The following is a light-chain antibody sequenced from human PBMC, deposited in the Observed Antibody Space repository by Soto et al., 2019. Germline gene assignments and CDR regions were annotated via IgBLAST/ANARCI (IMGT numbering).Light chain of an antibody. CDR1: QSISNF. CDR2: AAS. V-gene: IGKV1-39*01. J-gene: IGKJ1*01. CDR3: QQSYSTPRT. Sequence: DIQMTQSPSSLSASVGDRLTITCRASQSISNFLNLYQQKPGKAPKLLIYAASSFQSGVPSRFSGSGSGTDFTLTISSLQPEDFATYYCQQSYSTPRTFGQGTKVDIK.